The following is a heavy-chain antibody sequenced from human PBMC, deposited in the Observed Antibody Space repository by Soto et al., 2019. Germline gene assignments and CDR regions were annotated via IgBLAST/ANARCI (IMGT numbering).Heavy chain of an antibody. CDR1: SGSIRSSNW. Sequence: QVQLQESGPGLVKPSGTLSLTCAVSSGSIRSSNWWSWVRQPPGKGREWIGEIYHSGSTNYNPSLKSRVTISVDKSKNQFSLKLSSVTAADTAVYYCARAGHDYSNYWFDPWGQGTLVTVSS. CDR2: IYHSGST. CDR3: ARAGHDYSNYWFDP. V-gene: IGHV4-4*02. J-gene: IGHJ5*02. D-gene: IGHD4-4*01.